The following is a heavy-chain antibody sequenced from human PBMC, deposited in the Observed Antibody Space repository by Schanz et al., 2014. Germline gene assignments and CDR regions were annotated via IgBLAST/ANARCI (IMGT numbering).Heavy chain of an antibody. V-gene: IGHV3-23*04. CDR1: GFTFSNYA. Sequence: VQLVESGGGLVQPGGSLRLSCGGSGFTFSNYAMSWVRQAPGKGLEWVSALSGSGGSTYYADSVKGRFTISRDNSKNTLYLQMNRLRAEDTALYYCAIIGVMVAVAGTRADYWGQGTLVTVSS. D-gene: IGHD6-19*01. CDR2: LSGSGGST. J-gene: IGHJ4*02. CDR3: AIIGVMVAVAGTRADY.